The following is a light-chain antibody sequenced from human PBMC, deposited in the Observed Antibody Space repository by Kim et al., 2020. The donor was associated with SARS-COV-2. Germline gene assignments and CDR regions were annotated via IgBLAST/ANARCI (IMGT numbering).Light chain of an antibody. CDR3: QQYKSWPPFT. CDR1: SRVSSN. J-gene: IGKJ5*01. Sequence: APAERATPSARASSRVSSNMGLDQQKPSQAPRLLIYNTAARAAGVPARFRGSGSGTEFTLTLSSLQSEDFAVYYCQQYKSWPPFTFGQGTRLEIK. V-gene: IGKV3-15*01. CDR2: NTA.